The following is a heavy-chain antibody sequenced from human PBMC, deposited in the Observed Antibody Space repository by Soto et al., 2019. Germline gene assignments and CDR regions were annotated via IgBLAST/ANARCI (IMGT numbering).Heavy chain of an antibody. Sequence: GASVKVSCKASGGTFSSYAISWVRQAPGQGLEWMGGIIPIFGTANYAQKFQGRVTITADKSTSTAYMELSSLRSEDTAVYYCARDANWNLLFLDEWGQGTLVTVSS. CDR1: GGTFSSYA. J-gene: IGHJ4*02. CDR2: IIPIFGTA. D-gene: IGHD1-1*01. V-gene: IGHV1-69*06. CDR3: ARDANWNLLFLDE.